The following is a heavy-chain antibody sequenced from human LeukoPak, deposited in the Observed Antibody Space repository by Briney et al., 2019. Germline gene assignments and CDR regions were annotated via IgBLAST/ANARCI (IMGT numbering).Heavy chain of an antibody. D-gene: IGHD3-16*01. CDR3: ARDTVYLGFDY. CDR1: GGSISSYY. CDR2: IYYSGST. Sequence: SETLSLTCTVSGGSISSYYWSWIRQPPGKGLGWIGYIYYSGSTIYNPSLKSRVTISVDTSKNQFSLKLSSVTAADTAVYYCARDTVYLGFDYWGQGTLVTVSS. J-gene: IGHJ4*02. V-gene: IGHV4-59*01.